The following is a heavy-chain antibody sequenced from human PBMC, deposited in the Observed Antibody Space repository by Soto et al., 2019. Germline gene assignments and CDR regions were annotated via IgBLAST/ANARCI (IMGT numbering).Heavy chain of an antibody. CDR2: IRNKRNNYET. Sequence: EVQLVESGGGLVQPGGSLKLSCAASGFTFSVSAIHWVRQASGKGLEWVALIRNKRNNYETVYAASVRGRFTISRDDSKNTAYLQMDSLKTEDTALYYCTRHESGNYADYPGLDVWGQGTTVTVSS. CDR3: TRHESGNYADYPGLDV. V-gene: IGHV3-73*02. J-gene: IGHJ6*02. D-gene: IGHD1-7*01. CDR1: GFTFSVSA.